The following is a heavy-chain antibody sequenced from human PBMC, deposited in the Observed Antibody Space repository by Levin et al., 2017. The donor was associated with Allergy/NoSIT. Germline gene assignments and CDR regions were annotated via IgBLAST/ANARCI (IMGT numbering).Heavy chain of an antibody. Sequence: SETLSLTCVVYGGSFSGHYWSWIRQPPGKGLEWIGEINHSGSTNYNPSLKSRVTISLDTSRNQFSLKVSSVTAADTAMYYCARAGGYNWNGGTVWGQGTLVTVSS. D-gene: IGHD1-1*01. CDR2: INHSGST. V-gene: IGHV4-34*01. CDR1: GGSFSGHY. J-gene: IGHJ4*02. CDR3: ARAGGYNWNGGTV.